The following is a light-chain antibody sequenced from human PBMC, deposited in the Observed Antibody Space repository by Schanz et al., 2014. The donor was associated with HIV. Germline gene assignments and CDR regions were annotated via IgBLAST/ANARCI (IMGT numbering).Light chain of an antibody. Sequence: EIVLTQSPATLSLSPGERATLSCRASQSVGSYLAWYQQKPGQAPRLLIFGASGRATGIPDRFSGSGSGTDFTLTISRLEPEDFAVYFCQQFAGSPWTFGQGTKVEIK. CDR1: QSVGSY. CDR3: QQFAGSPWT. V-gene: IGKV3-20*01. J-gene: IGKJ1*01. CDR2: GAS.